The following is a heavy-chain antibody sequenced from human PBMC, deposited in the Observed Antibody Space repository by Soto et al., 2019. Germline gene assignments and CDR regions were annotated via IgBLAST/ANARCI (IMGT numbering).Heavy chain of an antibody. CDR2: VSSTGGT. J-gene: IGHJ3*02. CDR1: GGPISSSTYH. D-gene: IGHD2-21*01. CDR3: ARQQDKTYSGDFLNLDAFDI. Sequence: SETLSLTCTVSGGPISSSTYHWGWIRLPPGKGLEWIGTVSSTGGTFYNPSLRGRVTISVDTSKNQFSLKLSSVTAADTAVYYCARQQDKTYSGDFLNLDAFDIWGQGTMVTVSS. V-gene: IGHV4-39*01.